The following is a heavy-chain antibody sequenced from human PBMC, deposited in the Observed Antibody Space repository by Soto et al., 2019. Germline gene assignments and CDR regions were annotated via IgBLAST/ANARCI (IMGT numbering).Heavy chain of an antibody. Sequence: SVKVSCKASGYTFTNYGISWVRQAPGQGLEWMGRIIPILGIANYAQKFQGRVTITADKSTSTAYMELSSLRSEDTAVYYCARAPSTVSNWFDPWGQGTLVTVSS. CDR3: ARAPSTVSNWFDP. CDR2: IIPILGIA. CDR1: GYTFTNYG. V-gene: IGHV1-69*04. D-gene: IGHD4-17*01. J-gene: IGHJ5*02.